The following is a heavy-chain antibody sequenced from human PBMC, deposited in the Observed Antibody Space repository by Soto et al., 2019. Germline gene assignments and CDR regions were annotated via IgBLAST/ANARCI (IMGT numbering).Heavy chain of an antibody. Sequence: PSETLSLTCTVSGGSISSSSYYWGWIRQPPGKGLEWIGSIYYSGSTYYNPSLKSRVTISVDTSKNQFSLKPSSVTAADTAVYYCARLFSSSWFFDYWGQGTLVTVSS. CDR2: IYYSGST. D-gene: IGHD6-13*01. V-gene: IGHV4-39*01. CDR3: ARLFSSSWFFDY. J-gene: IGHJ4*02. CDR1: GGSISSSSYY.